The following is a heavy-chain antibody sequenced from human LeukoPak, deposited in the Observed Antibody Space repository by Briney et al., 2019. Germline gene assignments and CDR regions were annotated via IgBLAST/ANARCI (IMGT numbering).Heavy chain of an antibody. CDR1: GFTVSSNF. CDR2: IYSDGTT. V-gene: IGHV3-66*01. D-gene: IGHD2-15*01. CDR3: ATGYCSGGGCYYGMDV. Sequence: GGSLRLSCAASGFTVSSNFMSWVRQAPGKGLEWVSLIYSDGTTYYADSVKDRFTISRENSKNTLYLQMNRLRAEDTAVYHCATGYCSGGGCYYGMDVWGQGTTVSVSS. J-gene: IGHJ6*02.